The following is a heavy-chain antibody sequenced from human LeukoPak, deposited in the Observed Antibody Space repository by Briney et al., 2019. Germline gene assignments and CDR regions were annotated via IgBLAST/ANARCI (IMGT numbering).Heavy chain of an antibody. Sequence: GASVKVSCKASGYTFTSYAMHWVRQAPGRRLDWMGWINAGNGNTKYSQKFQGRVTITRDTSASTAYMELSSLRSEDTAVYYCARDVEYSSGHYYFDYWGQGTLVTVSS. CDR2: INAGNGNT. J-gene: IGHJ4*02. CDR1: GYTFTSYA. CDR3: ARDVEYSSGHYYFDY. D-gene: IGHD6-19*01. V-gene: IGHV1-3*01.